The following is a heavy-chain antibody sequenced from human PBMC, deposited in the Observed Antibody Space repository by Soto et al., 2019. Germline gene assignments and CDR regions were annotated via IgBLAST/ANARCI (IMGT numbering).Heavy chain of an antibody. D-gene: IGHD3-10*01. V-gene: IGHV4-39*01. CDR2: IYYSGST. J-gene: IGHJ5*02. CDR3: ARHWHRYYGSGSYPNWFDP. Sequence: SETLSLTCTVSGGSISSSSYYWGWIRQPPGKGLEWIGSIYYSGSTYYNPSLKSRVTISVDTSKNQFSLKLSSVTAADTAVYYCARHWHRYYGSGSYPNWFDPWGQGTLVTVSS. CDR1: GGSISSSSYY.